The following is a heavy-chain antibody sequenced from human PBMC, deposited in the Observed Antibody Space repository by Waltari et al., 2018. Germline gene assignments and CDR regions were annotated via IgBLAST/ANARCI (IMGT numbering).Heavy chain of an antibody. Sequence: EVQLVESGGGLVQPGGSLRLSCAASGFTFSSYWMSWVRQAPGKGLEWVANIKQDGSEKDYVDSVKGRFTISRDNAKNSLYLQMNSLRAEDTAVYYCARDGLDGYNYRGSFDYWGQGTLVTVSS. J-gene: IGHJ4*02. D-gene: IGHD5-12*01. CDR3: ARDGLDGYNYRGSFDY. CDR1: GFTFSSYW. V-gene: IGHV3-7*01. CDR2: IKQDGSEK.